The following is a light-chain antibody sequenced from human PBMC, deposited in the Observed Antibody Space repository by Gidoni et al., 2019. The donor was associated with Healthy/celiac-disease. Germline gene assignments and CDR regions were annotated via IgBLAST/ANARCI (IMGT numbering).Light chain of an antibody. CDR1: KLGDKY. J-gene: IGLJ2*01. CDR2: QDS. V-gene: IGLV3-1*01. Sequence: SYELTQPPSVSVSPGQTASITCSGDKLGDKYACWYQQKPGKSPVLVIYQDSKRPSGIPERFSCSNSGNTATLTISGTQAMDEADYYCQAWDSSTVVFGGGTKLTVL. CDR3: QAWDSSTVV.